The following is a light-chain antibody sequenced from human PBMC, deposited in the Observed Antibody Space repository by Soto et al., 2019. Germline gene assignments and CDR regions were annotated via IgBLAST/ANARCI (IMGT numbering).Light chain of an antibody. CDR1: SGDIGSYNL. Sequence: QSALTQPASVSGSPGQSITISCTGTSGDIGSYNLLFWYQQHAGKAPKLMIYEDTKRPSGVSDRFSASKSGTTASLTISGLEAEDEADYYCCSYAGSRTYVFGPGTKLTVL. CDR3: CSYAGSRTYV. J-gene: IGLJ1*01. CDR2: EDT. V-gene: IGLV2-23*01.